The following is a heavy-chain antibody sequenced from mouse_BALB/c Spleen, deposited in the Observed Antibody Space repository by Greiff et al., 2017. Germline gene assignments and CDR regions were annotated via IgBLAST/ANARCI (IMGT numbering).Heavy chain of an antibody. Sequence: VQLQQSGPGLVAPSQSLSITCTVSGFSLTGYGVNWVRQPPGKGLEWLGMIWGDGSTDYNSALKSRLSISKDNSKSQVFLKMNSLQTDDTARYYCARAADGYYAAGFAYWGQGTLVTVSA. CDR3: ARAADGYYAAGFAY. CDR1: GFSLTGYG. J-gene: IGHJ3*01. D-gene: IGHD2-3*01. V-gene: IGHV2-6-7*01. CDR2: IWGDGST.